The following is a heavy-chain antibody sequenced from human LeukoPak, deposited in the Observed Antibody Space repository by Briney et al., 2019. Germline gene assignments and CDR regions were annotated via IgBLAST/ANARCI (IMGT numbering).Heavy chain of an antibody. V-gene: IGHV4-59*01. D-gene: IGHD5-18*01. CDR3: ARELAYGYMYFDY. J-gene: IGHJ4*02. Sequence: KPSETLSLTCTVSGGSISSYYWSWIRQPPGKGLEWIGYIYYSGSTNYNPSLKSRVTISVDTSKNQFSLKLGSVTAADTAVYYCARELAYGYMYFDYWGQGTLVTVSS. CDR2: IYYSGST. CDR1: GGSISSYY.